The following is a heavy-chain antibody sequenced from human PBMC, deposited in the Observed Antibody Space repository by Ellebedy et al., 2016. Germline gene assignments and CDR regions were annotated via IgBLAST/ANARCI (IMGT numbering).Heavy chain of an antibody. CDR3: ARDFPGISALYY. CDR1: GGSLSGYY. D-gene: IGHD2-15*01. Sequence: SETLSLTXVVYGGSLSGYYWSWIRQPPGKGLEWIGEINHSGSTNNNPSLKSRVTISVDKYNNQFFLRLASVTAADTAIYYCARDFPGISALYYWGHGTQVTVSS. J-gene: IGHJ4*01. CDR2: INHSGST. V-gene: IGHV4-34*01.